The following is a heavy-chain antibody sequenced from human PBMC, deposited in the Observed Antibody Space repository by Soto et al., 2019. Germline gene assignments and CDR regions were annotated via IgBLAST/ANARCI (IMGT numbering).Heavy chain of an antibody. J-gene: IGHJ6*02. CDR3: AKDHFGPGALYGMDV. V-gene: IGHV3-30*18. CDR1: GFTFSSYG. CDR2: ISYDGSNK. D-gene: IGHD7-27*01. Sequence: GGSLRLSCAASGFTFSSYGMHWVRQAPGKGLEWVAVISYDGSNKYYADSVKGRFTISRDNSKNTLYLQMNSLRAEDTAVYYCAKDHFGPGALYGMDVWGQGTTGTVS.